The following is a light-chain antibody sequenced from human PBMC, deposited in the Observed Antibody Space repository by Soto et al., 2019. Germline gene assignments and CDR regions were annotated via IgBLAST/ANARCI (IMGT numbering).Light chain of an antibody. V-gene: IGKV1-5*01. CDR2: YIS. J-gene: IGKJ5*01. Sequence: DIQMTQSPSTLSASVGDRVTITCRASQSISRWLAWYQQKPGKAPKLLIYYISTRATGIPARFSGSGSGTEFTLTINSLQSEDSAVYYCQQHNQWPITFGQGTRLEIK. CDR3: QQHNQWPIT. CDR1: QSISRW.